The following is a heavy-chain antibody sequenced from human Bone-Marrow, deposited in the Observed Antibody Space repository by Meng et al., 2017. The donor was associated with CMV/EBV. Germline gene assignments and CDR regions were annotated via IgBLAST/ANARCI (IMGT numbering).Heavy chain of an antibody. J-gene: IGHJ4*02. D-gene: IGHD4-17*01. V-gene: IGHV3-23*01. CDR1: GFIFSDHY. CDR2: ISGSGGST. Sequence: GESLKISCAASGFIFSDHYIDWVRQAPGKGLEWVSAISGSGGSTYYADSVKGRFTISRDNSKNTLYLQMNSLRAEDTAVYYCAKCDYGDYRTPFDYWGQGTLVTVSS. CDR3: AKCDYGDYRTPFDY.